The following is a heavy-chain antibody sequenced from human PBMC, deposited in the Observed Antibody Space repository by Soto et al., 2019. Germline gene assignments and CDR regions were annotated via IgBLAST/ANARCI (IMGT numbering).Heavy chain of an antibody. J-gene: IGHJ3*01. D-gene: IGHD6-19*01. V-gene: IGHV5-51*01. CDR3: ARRDRSGWFDAFDV. CDR1: GYRFTNKW. CDR2: IYPADSDT. Sequence: GESLKTSCQGFGYRFTNKWIGWVRQMPGKGLEWMGVIYPADSDTRYSPSFQGQVTISVDKSNSTTYLQWSSLKAADTALYYCARRDRSGWFDAFDVWGRGTVVTVSS.